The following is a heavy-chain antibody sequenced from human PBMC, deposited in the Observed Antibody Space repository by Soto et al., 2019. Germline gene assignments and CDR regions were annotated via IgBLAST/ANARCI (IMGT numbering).Heavy chain of an antibody. D-gene: IGHD4-17*01. Sequence: QVQLVESGGGVVQPGRSLRLSCAASGFTFSSYGMHWVRQAPGKGLEWVAVISYAGSNKYYADSVKGRFTISRDNSKNTLYLQMNSLRADDTAVYYCAKDALAYGGNFRVDYWGQGTLVTVSS. V-gene: IGHV3-30*18. CDR3: AKDALAYGGNFRVDY. CDR1: GFTFSSYG. CDR2: ISYAGSNK. J-gene: IGHJ4*02.